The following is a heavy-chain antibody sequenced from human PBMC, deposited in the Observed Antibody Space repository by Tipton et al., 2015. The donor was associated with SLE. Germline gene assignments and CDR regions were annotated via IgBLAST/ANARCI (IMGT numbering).Heavy chain of an antibody. Sequence: LRLSCTVSGGSISSHYWSWIRQPPGKGLEWIGYIYYSGSTNYNPSLKSRVTISVDTSKNQFSLRLSSVTAADTAVYYCARDLQLAGWGQGTLVTVSS. D-gene: IGHD5-18*01. V-gene: IGHV4-59*11. CDR3: ARDLQLAG. J-gene: IGHJ4*02. CDR1: GGSISSHY. CDR2: IYYSGST.